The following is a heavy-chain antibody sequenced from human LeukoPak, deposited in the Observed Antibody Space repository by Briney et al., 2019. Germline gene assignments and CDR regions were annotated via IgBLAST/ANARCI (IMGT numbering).Heavy chain of an antibody. Sequence: NTGGSLRLSCAASGFTFSSYSMNWVRQAPGKGLEWVSSISSSSSYIYYADSVKGRFTISRDNAKNSLYLQMNSLRAEDTAVYYCARAPSYYYDSSGSSGAYWGQGTLVTVSS. V-gene: IGHV3-21*01. J-gene: IGHJ4*02. CDR3: ARAPSYYYDSSGSSGAY. D-gene: IGHD3-22*01. CDR2: ISSSSSYI. CDR1: GFTFSSYS.